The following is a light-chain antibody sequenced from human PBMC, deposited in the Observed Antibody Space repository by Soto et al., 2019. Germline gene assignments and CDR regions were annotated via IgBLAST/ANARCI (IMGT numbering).Light chain of an antibody. J-gene: IGLJ1*01. V-gene: IGLV2-14*01. CDR1: SRAVGGYEY. Sequence: QSALTQPASVSGSPGQSITISCTGTSRAVGGYEYVSWYQQHPGTAPRLIIYEVTNRPSGVSNRFFGSKSGNTASLTISGLQAEDEGDYYCTSYKSTSTQVFGTGTKVTVL. CDR2: EVT. CDR3: TSYKSTSTQV.